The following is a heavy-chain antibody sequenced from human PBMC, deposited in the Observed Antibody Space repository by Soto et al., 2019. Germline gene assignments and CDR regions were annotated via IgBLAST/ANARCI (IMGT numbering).Heavy chain of an antibody. D-gene: IGHD7-27*01. CDR2: ISGSGVTT. V-gene: IGHV3-23*01. Sequence: EVQLLESGGGLVQPGGSLRLSCAVSGFTFSSYAMSWVRQAPGKGLEWVSAISGSGVTTYYAESVKGRFTISRDNPKNTLYLQMNSLRAGDTALYYCAKIERGKVVQKVDSWGQGTLVTVSS. CDR1: GFTFSSYA. CDR3: AKIERGKVVQKVDS. J-gene: IGHJ4*02.